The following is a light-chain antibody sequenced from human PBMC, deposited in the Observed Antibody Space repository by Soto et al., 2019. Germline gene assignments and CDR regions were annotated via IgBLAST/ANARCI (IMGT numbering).Light chain of an antibody. CDR3: CSYAGRYDFGWV. Sequence: QSVLTQPRSVSGSPGQSVTISCTGTSSDVGGYNNVSWYQPHPGKAPKLMIYDVSTRPSGVPDRFSGSKSGNTASLTFSGLQAEEEADYYCCSYAGRYDFGWVFGGETKLTVL. CDR2: DVS. V-gene: IGLV2-11*01. J-gene: IGLJ3*02. CDR1: SSDVGGYNN.